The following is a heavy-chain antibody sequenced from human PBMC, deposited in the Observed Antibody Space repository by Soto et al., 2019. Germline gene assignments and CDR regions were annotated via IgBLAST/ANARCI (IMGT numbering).Heavy chain of an antibody. CDR2: ISLYSDGT. J-gene: IGHJ5*02. CDR1: GYTFSNYG. CDR3: ARVVPGADAWFGP. V-gene: IGHV1-18*01. D-gene: IGHD2-2*01. Sequence: QVQLVQSGGEVKRPGASVKVSCKTSGYTFSNYGITWVRQAPGQPLEWLGWISLYSDGTNYAQKFQGRVSMTTDTSTTTAYMELRSLRSDDTAVSYCARVVPGADAWFGPWGQGTLVTVAS.